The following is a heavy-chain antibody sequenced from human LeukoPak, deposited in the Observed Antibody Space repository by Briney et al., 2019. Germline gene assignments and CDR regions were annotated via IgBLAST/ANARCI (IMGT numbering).Heavy chain of an antibody. J-gene: IGHJ4*02. CDR3: ATRYNYNWGFDY. V-gene: IGHV1-3*01. CDR2: INAGNGNT. CDR1: GYTFSTYA. D-gene: IGHD5-18*01. Sequence: GASVKASCKASGYTFSTYAMHWVRQAPGQRLEWMGWINAGNGNTKYSQKFQGRVILTSDTSASTAYMELSSLRSEDTAVYYCATRYNYNWGFDYWGQGTLVTVSS.